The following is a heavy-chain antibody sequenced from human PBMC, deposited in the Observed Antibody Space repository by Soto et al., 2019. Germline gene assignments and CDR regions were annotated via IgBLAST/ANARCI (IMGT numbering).Heavy chain of an antibody. Sequence: QVQLQESGPGLVKPSQTLSLSCTVSGGSIAGGDVYWSWIRQSPGKALEWIAHISYGGYKFYNPSLKSRVTMSVDTSRNQVSLKLSSVTAADTAVYYCATVNGSFLSFFDNWGQGTLVAVSS. CDR3: ATVNGSFLSFFDN. D-gene: IGHD2-8*01. V-gene: IGHV4-30-4*01. CDR1: GGSIAGGDVY. J-gene: IGHJ4*02. CDR2: ISYGGYK.